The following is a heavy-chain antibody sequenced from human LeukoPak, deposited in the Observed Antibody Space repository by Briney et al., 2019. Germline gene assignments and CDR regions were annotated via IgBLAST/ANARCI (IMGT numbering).Heavy chain of an antibody. CDR2: INQGGSNK. D-gene: IGHD6-19*01. J-gene: IGHJ3*02. CDR3: ARGYSSGWYAGAAFDI. V-gene: IGHV3-7*04. CDR1: GFIFSSYW. Sequence: PGGSLRLSCAASGFIFSSYWMNWVRQAPGKGLEWVANINQGGSNKYYVDSVKGRFTISRDNAKNSLYLQMDSLRAEDTALYYCARGYSSGWYAGAAFDIWGQGTMVTVSS.